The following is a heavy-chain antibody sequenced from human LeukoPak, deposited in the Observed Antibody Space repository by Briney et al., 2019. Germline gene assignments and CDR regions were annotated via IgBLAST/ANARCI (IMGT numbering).Heavy chain of an antibody. V-gene: IGHV3-23*01. D-gene: IGHD6-6*01. CDR1: GFTFSSYA. CDR2: ISGSGGST. J-gene: IGHJ4*02. Sequence: GGSLRFSCAASGFTFSSYAMSWVRQAPGKGLEWVSAISGSGGSTYYADSVKGRFTISRDNSKNTLHLQMNSLRAEDTAVYYCAKDPSIAARPLDYWGQGTLVTVSS. CDR3: AKDPSIAARPLDY.